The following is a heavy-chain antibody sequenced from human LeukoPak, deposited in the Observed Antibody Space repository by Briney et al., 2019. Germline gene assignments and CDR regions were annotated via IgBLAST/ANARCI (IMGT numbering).Heavy chain of an antibody. CDR3: AKGPSIVVAPTLGYFDY. CDR2: ISGSGGST. V-gene: IGHV3-23*01. D-gene: IGHD3-22*01. CDR1: GFTFSSYA. Sequence: PGGSLRLSCAASGFTFSSYAMSWVRQAPGKGLEWVSAISGSGGSTYYADSVKGRFTISRDNSKNTLYLQMNSLRAKDTAVYYCAKGPSIVVAPTLGYFDYWGQGTLVTVSS. J-gene: IGHJ4*02.